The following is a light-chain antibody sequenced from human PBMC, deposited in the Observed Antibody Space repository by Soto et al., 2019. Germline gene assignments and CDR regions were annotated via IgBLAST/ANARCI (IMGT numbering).Light chain of an antibody. CDR1: SSNIGTNF. CDR2: SNA. J-gene: IGLJ3*02. Sequence: QSVLTQPPSASGTPGQRVTISCSGSSSNIGTNFVYWYQQLPGTAPKLLIFSNAQRPSGVPDRFSGSRSGTSAYLAISGLRSEDEADYYCAAWDDSLSGWVFGGGTKLTVL. CDR3: AAWDDSLSGWV. V-gene: IGLV1-47*02.